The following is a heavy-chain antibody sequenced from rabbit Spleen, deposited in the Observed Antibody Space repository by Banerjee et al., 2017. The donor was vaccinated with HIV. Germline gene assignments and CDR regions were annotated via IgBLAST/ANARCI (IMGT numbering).Heavy chain of an antibody. V-gene: IGHV1S40*01. J-gene: IGHJ4*01. CDR1: GFSFSSGYY. Sequence: QQLVESGGGLVKPGASLTLTCKASGFSFSSGYYMSWVRQAPGKGLEWIGCTGTGSGSTYYASWAKGRFTISKTSSTTVTLQMTSLTDADTATYFCARDSAGREDFNLWGQGTLVTVS. CDR3: ARDSAGREDFNL. D-gene: IGHD4-2*01. CDR2: TGTGSGST.